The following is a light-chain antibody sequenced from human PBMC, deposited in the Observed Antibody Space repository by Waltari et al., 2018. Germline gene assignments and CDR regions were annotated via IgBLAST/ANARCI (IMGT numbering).Light chain of an antibody. J-gene: IGLJ1*01. CDR1: SSDIGAYNY. CDR3: NSHTTVSSLV. V-gene: IGLV2-14*03. CDR2: DVT. Sequence: QSALTQPASVSGSPGQSITISCTGTSSDIGAYNYVSWYQQHPGKAHKLLIYDVTYRPSGFSSRFSGSKSGNTASLTISGLQAEDEADYYCNSHTTVSSLVFGTGTKVTVL.